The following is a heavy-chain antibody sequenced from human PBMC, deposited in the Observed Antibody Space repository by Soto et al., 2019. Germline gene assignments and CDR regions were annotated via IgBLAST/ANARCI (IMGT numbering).Heavy chain of an antibody. CDR3: ARGSARNYVHP. D-gene: IGHD1-7*01. CDR1: GYIFTTFD. V-gene: IGHV1-8*01. J-gene: IGHJ5*02. Sequence: GASVKVSCKASGYIFTTFDINWVRQASGQGLEWMGWMNPNTGNTVYAQKFQGRVTMTRNTSISTAYMELSSLRSEDTAVYYCARGSARNYVHPSGPGTMVTVYS. CDR2: MNPNTGNT.